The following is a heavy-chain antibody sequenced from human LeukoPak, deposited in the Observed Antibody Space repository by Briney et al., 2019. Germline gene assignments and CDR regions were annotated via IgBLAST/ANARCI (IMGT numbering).Heavy chain of an antibody. CDR1: GASISNYY. D-gene: IGHD3-10*01. Sequence: ASETLSLTCNVSGASISNYYWTWIRQPPGKGLEWIGYIYYTGSSSYNPSLRSRVTISIDTSKNQFSLKLNSVTAADTAVYYCARESGNDYYGSGPIDKWFDPWGQGTLVTVSS. CDR2: IYYTGSS. CDR3: ARESGNDYYGSGPIDKWFDP. J-gene: IGHJ5*02. V-gene: IGHV4-59*12.